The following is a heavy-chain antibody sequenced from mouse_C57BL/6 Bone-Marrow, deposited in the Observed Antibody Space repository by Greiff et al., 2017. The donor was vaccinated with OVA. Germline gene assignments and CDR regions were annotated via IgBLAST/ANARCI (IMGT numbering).Heavy chain of an antibody. Sequence: QVQLQQSGPGLVQPSQSLSITCTVSGFSLTSYGVHWVRQSPGKGLEWLGVIWRGGSTDYNAAFMSRLSITKDNSKSQVFFKMNSLQADDTAIYYCAKTLNYYGSSFYAMDYWGQGTSVTVSS. CDR1: GFSLTSYG. CDR2: IWRGGST. D-gene: IGHD1-1*01. J-gene: IGHJ4*01. CDR3: AKTLNYYGSSFYAMDY. V-gene: IGHV2-5*01.